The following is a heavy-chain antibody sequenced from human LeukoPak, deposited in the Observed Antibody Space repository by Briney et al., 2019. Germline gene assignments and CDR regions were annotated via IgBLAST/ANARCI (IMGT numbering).Heavy chain of an antibody. CDR2: INHSGST. CDR3: ARVGGQLVRDYYYYMDV. J-gene: IGHJ6*03. V-gene: IGHV4-34*01. CDR1: GGSFSGYY. D-gene: IGHD6-6*01. Sequence: PSETLSLTCAVYGGSFSGYYWSWIRQPPGKGLEWIGEINHSGSTNYNPSLKSRVTISVDTSKNQFSLKLSSVTAADTAVYYCARVGGQLVRDYYYYMDVWGEGTTVTVSS.